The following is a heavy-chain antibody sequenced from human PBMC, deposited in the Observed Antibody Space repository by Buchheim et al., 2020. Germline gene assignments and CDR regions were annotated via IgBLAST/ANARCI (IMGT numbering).Heavy chain of an antibody. J-gene: IGHJ6*02. CDR1: GFTFSSYS. CDR3: ARDRYDFWSGYYSSLGYYYGMDV. V-gene: IGHV3-48*04. CDR2: ISSSSSTI. Sequence: EVQLVESGGGLVQPGGSLRLSCAASGFTFSSYSMNWVRQAPGKGLEWVSYISSSSSTIYYADSVKGRFTISRDNAKTSLYLQMNSLRAEDTAVYYCARDRYDFWSGYYSSLGYYYGMDVWGQGTT. D-gene: IGHD3-3*01.